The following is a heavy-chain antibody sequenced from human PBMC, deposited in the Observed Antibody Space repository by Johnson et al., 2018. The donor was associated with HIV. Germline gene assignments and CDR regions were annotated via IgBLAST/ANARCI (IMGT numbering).Heavy chain of an antibody. V-gene: IGHV3-30*04. Sequence: VQLVESGGGVVQPGRSLRLSCAASGFTFSSYPMHWVRQAPGKGLEWVAIISYDGGSKYYADSVKGRFTVSRDNSKNTLYLQINSLRPEDTAVYYCAREQRSSGLNDQTDAFDSWGQGTMVTVSS. D-gene: IGHD6-19*01. CDR1: GFTFSSYP. J-gene: IGHJ3*02. CDR3: AREQRSSGLNDQTDAFDS. CDR2: ISYDGGSK.